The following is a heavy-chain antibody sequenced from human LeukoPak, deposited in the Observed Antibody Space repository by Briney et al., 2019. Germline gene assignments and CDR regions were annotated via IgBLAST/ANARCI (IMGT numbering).Heavy chain of an antibody. CDR3: AREDKVEIQLWLPLFDY. D-gene: IGHD5-18*01. V-gene: IGHV1-2*02. J-gene: IGHJ4*02. Sequence: ASVKVSCKASGYTFTGYYMHWVRQAPGQGLEWMGWINPNSGGTNYAQKFQGRVTMTRDTSISTAYTELSRLRSDDTAVYYCAREDKVEIQLWLPLFDYWGQGTLVTVSS. CDR2: INPNSGGT. CDR1: GYTFTGYY.